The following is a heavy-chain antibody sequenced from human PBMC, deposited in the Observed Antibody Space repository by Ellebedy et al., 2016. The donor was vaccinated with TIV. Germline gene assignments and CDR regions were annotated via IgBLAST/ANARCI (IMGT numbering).Heavy chain of an antibody. J-gene: IGHJ3*01. CDR3: ARDPVGVGPAFDV. Sequence: PGGSLRLSCAASGLTFSSHAMSCVRQAPGKGLEWVSTVSDSGGGTYYADSVKGRFTISRDNSKDTLFLQMNSLRAEDTAIYFCARDPVGVGPAFDVWGQGTMVTVSS. CDR2: VSDSGGGT. CDR1: GLTFSSHA. V-gene: IGHV3-23*01. D-gene: IGHD4-23*01.